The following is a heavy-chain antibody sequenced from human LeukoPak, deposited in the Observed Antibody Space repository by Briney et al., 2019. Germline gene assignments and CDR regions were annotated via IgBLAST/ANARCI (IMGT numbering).Heavy chain of an antibody. J-gene: IGHJ3*02. CDR1: GGSISSYY. V-gene: IGHV4-59*08. D-gene: IGHD3-10*02. CDR2: IYYSGST. Sequence: SETLSLTCTVSGGSISSYYWSWIRQPPGKGLEWIGYIYYSGSTNYNPSLKSRVTISVDTSKNQFSLKLSSVPAADTAVYYCARHVFQGGSPFVRDAFDIWGQGTMVTVSS. CDR3: ARHVFQGGSPFVRDAFDI.